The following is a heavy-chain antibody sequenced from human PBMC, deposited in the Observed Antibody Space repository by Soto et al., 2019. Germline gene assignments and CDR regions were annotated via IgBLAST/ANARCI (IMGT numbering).Heavy chain of an antibody. CDR2: VTSSGDGK. CDR3: VRRDGYNLAY. CDR1: GFNFISYH. J-gene: IGHJ4*02. D-gene: IGHD5-12*01. V-gene: IGHV3-23*01. Sequence: PGGSLRLSCAASGFNFISYHMTWVRQSPGRGLEWVSTVTSSGDGKYYADSVKSRFTISRDNSKNTLFLQMNTVRADDTAVYYCVRRDGYNLAYWGQGALVTVSS.